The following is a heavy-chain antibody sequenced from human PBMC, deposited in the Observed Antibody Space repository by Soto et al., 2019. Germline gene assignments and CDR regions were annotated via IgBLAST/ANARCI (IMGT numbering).Heavy chain of an antibody. Sequence: QVQLVQSGAEVKKPGASVKVSCKASGYTFISYGISWVRQAPGQGLEWMGWISAYNGNTNYAQKFQGRVTMSTDTSKSTAYMELRNLRSDDTAVYYCAITNREVIAAAVTDRYGMDVWCQGTTVTVSS. CDR1: GYTFISYG. CDR2: ISAYNGNT. CDR3: AITNREVIAAAVTDRYGMDV. J-gene: IGHJ6*02. D-gene: IGHD6-13*01. V-gene: IGHV1-18*01.